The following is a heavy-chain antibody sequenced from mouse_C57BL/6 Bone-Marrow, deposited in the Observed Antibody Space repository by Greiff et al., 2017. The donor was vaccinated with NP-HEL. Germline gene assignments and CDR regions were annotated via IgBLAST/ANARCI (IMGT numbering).Heavy chain of an antibody. V-gene: IGHV2-5*01. CDR1: GFSLTSYG. CDR3: AKRNYGNYAMDY. D-gene: IGHD2-1*01. Sequence: VQGVESGPGLVQPSQSLSITCTVSGFSLTSYGVHWVRQSPGKGLEWLGVIWRGGSTDYNAAFMSRLSITKDNSKCQVFFKMNSLQADDTAIYYCAKRNYGNYAMDYWGQGTSVTVSS. J-gene: IGHJ4*01. CDR2: IWRGGST.